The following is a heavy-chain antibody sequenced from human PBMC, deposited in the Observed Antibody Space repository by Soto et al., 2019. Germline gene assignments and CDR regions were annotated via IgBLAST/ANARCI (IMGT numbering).Heavy chain of an antibody. CDR1: GFTFSDYY. Sequence: GGSLRLSCAASGFTFSDYYMSWIRQAPGKGLEWVSYISSSVSTIYYADSVKGRFTISRDNAKNSLYLQMNSLRAEDTAVYYCARQGEYFAYYYDRSCPIAFDIWGQGTIVT. V-gene: IGHV3-11*01. D-gene: IGHD3-22*01. CDR3: ARQGEYFAYYYDRSCPIAFDI. J-gene: IGHJ3*02. CDR2: ISSSVSTI.